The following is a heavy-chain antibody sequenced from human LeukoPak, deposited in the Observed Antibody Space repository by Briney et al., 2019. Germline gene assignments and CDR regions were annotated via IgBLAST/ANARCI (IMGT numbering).Heavy chain of an antibody. D-gene: IGHD6-13*01. Sequence: SETLPLTCAVYGGSFSGYYWSWIRQPPGKGLEGIGEINHSGSTNYNPSLKSRVTISVDTSKNQFSLKLSSVTAADTAVFYCARVGRSTWYVPSWGQGTLVTVSS. V-gene: IGHV4-34*01. CDR2: INHSGST. J-gene: IGHJ5*02. CDR1: GGSFSGYY. CDR3: ARVGRSTWYVPS.